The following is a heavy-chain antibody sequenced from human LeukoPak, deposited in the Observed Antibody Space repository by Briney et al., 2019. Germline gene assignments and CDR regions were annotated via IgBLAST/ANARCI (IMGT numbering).Heavy chain of an antibody. D-gene: IGHD3-3*01. CDR2: INPSGGST. Sequence: ASVKVSCKASGYTFTGYYMHWVRQAPGQGLEWMGIINPSGGSTSYAQKFQGRVTMTRDTSTSTVYMELSSLRSEDTAVYYCARDGIHQTYDFDSYNWFDPWGQGTLVTVSS. V-gene: IGHV1-46*01. CDR3: ARDGIHQTYDFDSYNWFDP. CDR1: GYTFTGYY. J-gene: IGHJ5*02.